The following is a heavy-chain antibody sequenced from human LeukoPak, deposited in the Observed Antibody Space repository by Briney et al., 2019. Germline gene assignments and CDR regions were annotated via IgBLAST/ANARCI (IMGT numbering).Heavy chain of an antibody. D-gene: IGHD3-22*01. V-gene: IGHV4-31*03. CDR2: ISYSGST. J-gene: IGHJ4*02. Sequence: SETLSLTCTVSGGSISSGDYYWSWIRQHPGKGLEWIGSISYSGSTYYNPSLKSRVTISVDTSKNQFSLRLSSVTAADTAVYYCARTHSSDSSGYYLNYWGQGNLVTVSS. CDR3: ARTHSSDSSGYYLNY. CDR1: GGSISSGDYY.